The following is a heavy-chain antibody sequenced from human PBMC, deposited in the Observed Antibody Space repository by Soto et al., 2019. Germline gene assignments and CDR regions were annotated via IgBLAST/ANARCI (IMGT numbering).Heavy chain of an antibody. V-gene: IGHV4-61*01. D-gene: IGHD3-16*02. J-gene: IGHJ6*02. CDR2: IYYSGST. CDR1: GGSVSSGSYY. Sequence: PSETLSLTCTVSGGSVSSGSYYWSWIRQPPGKGLEWIGYIYYSGSTNYNPSLKSRVTISVDTSKNQFSLKLSSVTAADTAVYYCARDQEITFGGVIVIRYYYGMDVWGQGTTVTVSS. CDR3: ARDQEITFGGVIVIRYYYGMDV.